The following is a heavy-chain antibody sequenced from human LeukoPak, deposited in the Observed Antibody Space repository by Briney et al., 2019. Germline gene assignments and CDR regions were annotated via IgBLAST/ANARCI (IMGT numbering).Heavy chain of an antibody. Sequence: ASVKVSCKASGYTFTSYGISWVRQAPGQGLEWMGWINPNSGGTNYAQKFQGRVTMTRDTSISTAYMELSRLRSDDTAVYYCAASPGYSSSWSGFDYWGQGTLVTVSS. J-gene: IGHJ4*02. CDR2: INPNSGGT. D-gene: IGHD6-13*01. CDR1: GYTFTSYG. CDR3: AASPGYSSSWSGFDY. V-gene: IGHV1-2*02.